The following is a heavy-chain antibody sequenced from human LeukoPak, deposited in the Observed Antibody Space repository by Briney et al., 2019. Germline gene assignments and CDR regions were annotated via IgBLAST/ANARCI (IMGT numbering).Heavy chain of an antibody. J-gene: IGHJ5*02. Sequence: ASVKVSCKASGYTFTGYYMHWVRQAPGQGLEWMGWINPNSGGTNYAQKFQGRVTMTRDTSISTAYMELSRLRSDDTTVYYCAREDEPAALWKWGPGNWFDPWGQGTLVTVSS. CDR2: INPNSGGT. D-gene: IGHD2-2*01. V-gene: IGHV1-2*02. CDR3: AREDEPAALWKWGPGNWFDP. CDR1: GYTFTGYY.